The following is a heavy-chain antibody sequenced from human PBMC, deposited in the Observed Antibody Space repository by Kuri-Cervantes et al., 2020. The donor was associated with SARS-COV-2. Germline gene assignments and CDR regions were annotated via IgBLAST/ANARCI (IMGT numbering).Heavy chain of an antibody. J-gene: IGHJ6*03. D-gene: IGHD3-9*01. CDR2: ISSSSSYT. V-gene: IGHV3-11*05. CDR3: TRVMGHYDIFAWRGTRWDYYYMDV. CDR1: GFIFSNYH. Sequence: GESLKISCAASGFIFSNYHMNWVRQTPGKGLEWVSYISSSSSYTNYADSVKGRFTISRDNAKNSLYLQMNSLKTEDTAVYYCTRVMGHYDIFAWRGTRWDYYYMDVWGKGTTVTVSS.